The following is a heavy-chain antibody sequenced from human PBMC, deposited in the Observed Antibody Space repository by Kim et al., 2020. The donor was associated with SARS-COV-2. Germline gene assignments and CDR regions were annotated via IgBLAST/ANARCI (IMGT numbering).Heavy chain of an antibody. J-gene: IGHJ5*02. D-gene: IGHD2-15*01. CDR3: TTEDIVVVVAATARLP. V-gene: IGHV3-15*01. CDR1: GFTFSNAW. CDR2: IKSKTDGGTT. Sequence: GGSLRLSCAASGFTFSNAWMSWVRQAPGKGLEWVGRIKSKTDGGTTDYAAPVKGRFTISRDDSKNTLYLQMNSLKTEDTAVYYCTTEDIVVVVAATARLPWGQGTLVTVSS.